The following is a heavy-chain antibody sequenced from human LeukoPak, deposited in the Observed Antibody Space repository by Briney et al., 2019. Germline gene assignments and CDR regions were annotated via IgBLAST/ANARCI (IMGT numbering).Heavy chain of an antibody. J-gene: IGHJ3*02. Sequence: PSQTLSLTCAVSGGSISSGGYSWSWIRQPPGKDLEWIGYIYHSGSTYYNPSLKSRVTISVDRSKNQFSLKLSSVTAADTAVYYCARGIVGYYDSSGYWRSAFDIWGQGTMVTVSS. V-gene: IGHV4-30-2*01. CDR2: IYHSGST. CDR3: ARGIVGYYDSSGYWRSAFDI. CDR1: GGSISSGGYS. D-gene: IGHD3-22*01.